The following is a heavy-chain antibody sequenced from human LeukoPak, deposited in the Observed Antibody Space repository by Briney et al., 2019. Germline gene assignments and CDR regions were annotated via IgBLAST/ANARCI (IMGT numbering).Heavy chain of an antibody. V-gene: IGHV3-23*01. Sequence: GGSLRLSCAASGFTFNSYAMSWVRQAPGKGPEWVSTIYYAGGDTYYADSVKGRFTVSRDNINNALHLQMDSLRVEDMAVYYCAKDHGAAVVPRRFDYWGRGTLVTVSS. CDR1: GFTFNSYA. CDR2: IYYAGGDT. CDR3: AKDHGAAVVPRRFDY. J-gene: IGHJ4*02. D-gene: IGHD2-21*01.